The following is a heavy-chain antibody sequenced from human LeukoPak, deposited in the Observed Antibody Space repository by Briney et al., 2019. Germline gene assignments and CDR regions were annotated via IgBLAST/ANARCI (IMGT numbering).Heavy chain of an antibody. D-gene: IGHD3-22*01. CDR3: ARGTYYYDSSGPGTDY. V-gene: IGHV3-74*01. CDR2: IPSVVSSP. Sequence: SGGSLRLSCAASGFTWSSYWRHWVRHAPGKGLVWVARIPSVVSSPTYAASVKARFPISRANAPPTLYLQLHSLRAEATAVYYCARGTYYYDSSGPGTDYWGQGTLVTVSS. J-gene: IGHJ4*02. CDR1: GFTWSSYW.